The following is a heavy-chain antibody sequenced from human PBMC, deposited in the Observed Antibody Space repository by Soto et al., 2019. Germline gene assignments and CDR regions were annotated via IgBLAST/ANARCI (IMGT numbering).Heavy chain of an antibody. CDR2: LYSAGSA. Sequence: GGSLRLSCAASGFTFSSYAMSWVRQAPGKGLEWVSVLYSAGSADFADSVKGRFTISRDNSKNTLYLQMNSLRAEDTAVYYCAKTSGSGSYYKASLDYWGQGTLVTVSS. CDR3: AKTSGSGSYYKASLDY. V-gene: IGHV3-23*03. CDR1: GFTFSSYA. D-gene: IGHD3-10*01. J-gene: IGHJ4*02.